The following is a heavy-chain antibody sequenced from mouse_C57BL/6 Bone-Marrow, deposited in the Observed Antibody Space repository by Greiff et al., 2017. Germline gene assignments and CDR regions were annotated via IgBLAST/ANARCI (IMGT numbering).Heavy chain of an antibody. V-gene: IGHV5-17*01. CDR1: GFTFSDYG. D-gene: IGHD2-4*01. CDR2: ISSGSSTI. Sequence: DVHLVESGGGLVKPGGSLKLSCAASGFTFSDYGMHWVRQAPEKGLEWVAYISSGSSTIYYADTVKGRFTISRDNAKNTLFLQMTSLRSEDTAMYYCAISMIKAWFAYWGQGTLVTVSA. J-gene: IGHJ3*01. CDR3: AISMIKAWFAY.